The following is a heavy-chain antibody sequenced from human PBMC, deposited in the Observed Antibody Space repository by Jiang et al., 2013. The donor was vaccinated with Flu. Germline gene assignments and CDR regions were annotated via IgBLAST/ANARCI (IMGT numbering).Heavy chain of an antibody. CDR3: ARHRWGSRGDFDTTLGY. V-gene: IGHV5-10-1*01. CDR1: GYSFTNYW. Sequence: GAEVKKPGESLTISCKASGYSFTNYWIGWVRQKPGRGLEWMGRTDPSDSSTKYGPSFQGHVTISSDKFTNTAYLQWSNLKASDTAMYYCARHRWGSRGDFDTTLGYWGQGTLVTVSS. J-gene: IGHJ4*02. CDR2: TDPSDSST. D-gene: IGHD4-17*01.